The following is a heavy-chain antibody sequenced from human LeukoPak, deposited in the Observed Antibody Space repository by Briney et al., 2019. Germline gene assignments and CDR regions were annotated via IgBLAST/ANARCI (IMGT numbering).Heavy chain of an antibody. CDR1: GYSISSGYY. CDR3: ARDVLLWFGELLATPIDY. J-gene: IGHJ4*02. Sequence: SETLSLTCTVSGYSISSGYYWGWIRQPPGKGLEWIGSIYHSGSTYYNPSLKSRVTISVDTSKNQFSLKLSSVTAADTAVYYCARDVLLWFGELLATPIDYWGQGTLVTVSS. V-gene: IGHV4-38-2*02. D-gene: IGHD3-10*01. CDR2: IYHSGST.